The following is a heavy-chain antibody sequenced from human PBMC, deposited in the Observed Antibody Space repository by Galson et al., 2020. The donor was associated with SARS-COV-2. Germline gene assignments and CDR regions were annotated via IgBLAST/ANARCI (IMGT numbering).Heavy chain of an antibody. J-gene: IGHJ4*02. D-gene: IGHD2-15*01. Sequence: GGSLRLSCVASGFTFSNYGMRWVRQAPGKGLEWVSAISGSGGTTYYGDSVKGRFSISRDNSRDTVYLGMNSLRVEDTAVYYCARRDIVGAQDYGGQGTLVTVSS. CDR1: GFTFSNYG. V-gene: IGHV3-23*01. CDR3: ARRDIVGAQDY. CDR2: ISGSGGTT.